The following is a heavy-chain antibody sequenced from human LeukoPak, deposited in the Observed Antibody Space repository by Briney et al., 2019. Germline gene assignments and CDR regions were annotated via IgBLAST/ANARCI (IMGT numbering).Heavy chain of an antibody. CDR2: ISAYNGNT. V-gene: IGHV1-18*01. D-gene: IGHD3-22*01. CDR3: ARDPSYSDSSGYHYQIHWFDP. CDR1: IYTFTGYS. Sequence: ASGKVSCKASIYTFTGYSISWVRQAPGQGLEWMGWISAYNGNTNCAQKLQGRVTMTTDTSTSTAYMELRSLRSDDTAVYYPARDPSYSDSSGYHYQIHWFDPWGQGTLVTASS. J-gene: IGHJ5*02.